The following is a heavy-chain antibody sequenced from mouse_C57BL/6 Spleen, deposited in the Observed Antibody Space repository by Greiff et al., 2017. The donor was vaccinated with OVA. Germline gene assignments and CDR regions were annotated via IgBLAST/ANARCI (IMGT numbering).Heavy chain of an antibody. CDR3: ARSPALLITTVVADWYFDV. CDR2: IRNKANGYTT. V-gene: IGHV7-3*01. CDR1: GFTFTDYY. D-gene: IGHD1-1*01. Sequence: EVQLVESGGGLVQPGGSLSLSCAASGFTFTDYYMSWVRQPPGKALEWLGFIRNKANGYTTEYSASVKGRFNISRDNSQSILYLQMNALRAEDSATYYCARSPALLITTVVADWYFDVWGTGTTVTVSS. J-gene: IGHJ1*03.